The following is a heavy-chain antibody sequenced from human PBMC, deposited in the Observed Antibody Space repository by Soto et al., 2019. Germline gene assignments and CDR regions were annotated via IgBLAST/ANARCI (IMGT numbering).Heavy chain of an antibody. CDR3: ARGQTDSIVATEIDY. CDR2: MNPNSGNT. Sequence: QVQLVQSGAEVKKPGASVKVSCKASGYTFTSYDINWVRQATGQGLEWMGWMNPNSGNTGYAQKFQSRVTMTRNPSISTAYTELSSLRSENTAVYYCARGQTDSIVATEIDYWGQGTLVTVSS. V-gene: IGHV1-8*01. CDR1: GYTFTSYD. D-gene: IGHD5-12*01. J-gene: IGHJ4*02.